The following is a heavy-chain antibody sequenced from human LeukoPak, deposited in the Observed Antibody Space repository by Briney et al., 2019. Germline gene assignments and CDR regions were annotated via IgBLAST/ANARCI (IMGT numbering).Heavy chain of an antibody. J-gene: IGHJ4*02. CDR2: MNPNSGNT. CDR3: ARGRQERRGYSYGTDY. D-gene: IGHD5-18*01. Sequence: ASVKVSCTASGYTFTSYDINWVRQATGQGLEWMGWMNPNSGNTGYAQKFQGRVTITRNTSISTAYMELSSLRSEDTAVYYCARGRQERRGYSYGTDYWGQGTLVTVSS. V-gene: IGHV1-8*03. CDR1: GYTFTSYD.